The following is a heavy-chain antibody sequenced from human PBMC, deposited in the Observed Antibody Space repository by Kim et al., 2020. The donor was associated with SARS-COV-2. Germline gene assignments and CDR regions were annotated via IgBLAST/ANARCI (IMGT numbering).Heavy chain of an antibody. J-gene: IGHJ5*02. Sequence: GSTYYADSVKGRFTISRDNSKNSLYLQMNSLRTEDTALYYCAKGLRAPAAWGQGTLVTVSS. D-gene: IGHD3-16*01. CDR2: GST. V-gene: IGHV3-43*01. CDR3: AKGLRAPAA.